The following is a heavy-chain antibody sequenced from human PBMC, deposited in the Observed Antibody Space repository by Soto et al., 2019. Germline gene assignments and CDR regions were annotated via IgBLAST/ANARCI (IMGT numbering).Heavy chain of an antibody. CDR2: IKSKTDGGTT. J-gene: IGHJ6*02. Sequence: GESLKISCAASGFTFSNAWMNWVRQAPGKGLEWVGLIKSKTDGGTTDYAAPVKGRFTISRDDSKNTLYLQMNSLKTEDTAVYYCTTPGPHCSGGSCYSSWYYYYGMDVWGQGTTVTVSS. CDR1: GFTFSNAW. V-gene: IGHV3-15*07. D-gene: IGHD2-15*01. CDR3: TTPGPHCSGGSCYSSWYYYYGMDV.